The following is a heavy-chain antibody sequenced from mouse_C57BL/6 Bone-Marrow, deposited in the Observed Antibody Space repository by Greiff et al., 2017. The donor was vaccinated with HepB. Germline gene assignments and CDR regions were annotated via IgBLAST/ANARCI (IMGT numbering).Heavy chain of an antibody. Sequence: VQLKESGPGLVQPSQSLSITCTVSGFSLTSYGVHWVRQSPGKGLEWLGVIWSGGSTDYNAAFISRLSISKDNSKSQVFFKMNSLQADDTAIYYCARNYYGSSSRYFDVWGTGTTVTVSS. D-gene: IGHD1-1*01. CDR3: ARNYYGSSSRYFDV. V-gene: IGHV2-2*01. CDR2: IWSGGST. CDR1: GFSLTSYG. J-gene: IGHJ1*03.